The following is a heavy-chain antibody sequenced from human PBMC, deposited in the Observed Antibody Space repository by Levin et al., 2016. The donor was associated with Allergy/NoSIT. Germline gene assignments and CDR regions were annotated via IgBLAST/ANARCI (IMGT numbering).Heavy chain of an antibody. CDR2: INSDGSST. J-gene: IGHJ6*02. CDR3: ARDGPPEHAVTTFLDV. CDR1: GFTFSSYW. Sequence: GESLKISCAASGFTFSSYWMHWVRQAPGKGLVWVSRINSDGSSTSYADSVKGRFTISRDNAKNSLYLQMNSLRAEDTAVYYCARDGPPEHAVTTFLDVWGQGTTVTVSS. D-gene: IGHD4-17*01. V-gene: IGHV3-74*01.